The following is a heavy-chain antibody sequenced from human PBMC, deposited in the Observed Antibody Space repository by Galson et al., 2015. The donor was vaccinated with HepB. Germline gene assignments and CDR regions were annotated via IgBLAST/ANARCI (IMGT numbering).Heavy chain of an antibody. J-gene: IGHJ6*02. D-gene: IGHD2-2*01. Sequence: SLRLSCAASGFTVSSNYMSWVRQAPGKGLEWVSVIYSGGSTYYADPVKGRFTISRDNSKNTLYLQMNSLRAEDTAVYYCARSGYCSSTSCFYYYYYGMDVWGQGTTVTVSS. CDR1: GFTVSSNY. V-gene: IGHV3-66*01. CDR3: ARSGYCSSTSCFYYYYYGMDV. CDR2: IYSGGST.